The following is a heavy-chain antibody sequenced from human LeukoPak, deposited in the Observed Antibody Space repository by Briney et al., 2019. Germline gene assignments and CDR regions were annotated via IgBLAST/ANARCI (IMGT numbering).Heavy chain of an antibody. Sequence: SETLSLTCTVSGGSISSSSYYWGWIRQPPGKGLEWIGSIYYSGGTYYNPSLKSRVTISVDTSKNQFSLKLSSVTAADTAVYYCAREDFWSGYINWGQGTLVTVSS. J-gene: IGHJ4*02. D-gene: IGHD3-3*01. V-gene: IGHV4-39*07. CDR1: GGSISSSSYY. CDR3: AREDFWSGYIN. CDR2: IYYSGGT.